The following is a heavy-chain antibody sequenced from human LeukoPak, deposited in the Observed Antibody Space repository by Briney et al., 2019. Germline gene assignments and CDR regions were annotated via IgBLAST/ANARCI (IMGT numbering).Heavy chain of an antibody. CDR3: AKVDIVATIDAGRLVDY. D-gene: IGHD5-12*01. V-gene: IGHV3-30*18. CDR1: GFTFSSYG. J-gene: IGHJ4*02. Sequence: GGSLRLSCADSGFTFSSYGMQWFRQAPDKGLEWVAAISNDGSNKYYADSVKGRFTISRDNSKNTLYLQMNSLRAEDTAVYYCAKVDIVATIDAGRLVDYWGQGTLVTVSS. CDR2: ISNDGSNK.